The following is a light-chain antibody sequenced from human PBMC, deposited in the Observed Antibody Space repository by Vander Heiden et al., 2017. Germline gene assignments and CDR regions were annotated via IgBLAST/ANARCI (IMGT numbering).Light chain of an antibody. V-gene: IGKV3-20*01. CDR3: HHYGSETLA. J-gene: IGKJ4*01. CDR1: QTIGTTY. CDR2: DTS. Sequence: EIVLTQSPGTLSFSPGERATLSCRASQTIGTTYLAWYQQKHGQAPRLLMYDTSSRAAGIPDRFSGSGYGTDFTLTISRLEPEDFAVYFCHHYGSETLAFGGGTKVAIE.